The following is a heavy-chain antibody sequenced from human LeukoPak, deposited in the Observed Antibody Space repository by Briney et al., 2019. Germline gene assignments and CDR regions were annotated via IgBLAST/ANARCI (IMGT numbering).Heavy chain of an antibody. CDR1: GFTFSSYA. Sequence: GGSLRLSCAASGFTFSSYAMSWVSQGPGKELEWVSAISGAGGTTYYADSVKGRFTTSRDNSKNTLYLQMNSLRAEDTAVYYCAQDHPGSSDNWGPGTLVTVSS. CDR2: ISGAGGTT. V-gene: IGHV3-23*01. D-gene: IGHD1-26*01. CDR3: AQDHPGSSDN. J-gene: IGHJ4*02.